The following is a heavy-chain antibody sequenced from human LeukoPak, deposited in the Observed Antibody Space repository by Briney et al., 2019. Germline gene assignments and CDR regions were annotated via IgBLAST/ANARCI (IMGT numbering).Heavy chain of an antibody. CDR1: GFSFSNYA. CDR2: ISGSGGTT. Sequence: GGSLRLSCAASGFSFSNYAMSWVRQAPGKGLDWVSTISGSGGTTYYADSVKGRFTISRDKSKNTLSLQLNTLRAEDTAIYYCAKSGAGYYYFDSWGRGTLVTVSS. J-gene: IGHJ4*02. V-gene: IGHV3-23*01. CDR3: AKSGAGYYYFDS. D-gene: IGHD3-9*01.